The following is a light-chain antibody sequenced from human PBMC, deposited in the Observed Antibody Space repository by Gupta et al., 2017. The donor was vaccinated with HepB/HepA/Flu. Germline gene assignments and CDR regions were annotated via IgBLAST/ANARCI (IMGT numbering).Light chain of an antibody. Sequence: QSALTQPASVSGSPGQSITISCTGTSSDVGSHNSVSWYQQHPGKAPKFLIYDVSNRPSGVSYRFSASKSGNTASLTVSGLQAEDEAYYYCCSYADSYTYVFGTGTKVTVL. CDR3: CSYADSYTYV. CDR1: SSDVGSHNS. V-gene: IGLV2-14*03. CDR2: DVS. J-gene: IGLJ1*01.